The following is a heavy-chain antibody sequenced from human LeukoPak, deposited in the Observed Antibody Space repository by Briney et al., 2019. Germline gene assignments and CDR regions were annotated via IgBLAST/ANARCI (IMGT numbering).Heavy chain of an antibody. V-gene: IGHV1-18*01. D-gene: IGHD4-17*01. CDR3: ARGAYGDK. CDR2: ISTQSGNT. CDR1: GYTLTSYG. J-gene: IGHJ4*02. Sequence: ASVKVSCAASGYTLTSYGINWMRQAPGQGLEWMGWISTQSGNTNYAQKVQGRLTLTTDRSTNTAYMELRSLRSDDTAVYYCARGAYGDKWGQGTMVTVSS.